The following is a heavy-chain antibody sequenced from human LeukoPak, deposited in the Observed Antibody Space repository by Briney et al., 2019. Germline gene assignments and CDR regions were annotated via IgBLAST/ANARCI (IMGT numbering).Heavy chain of an antibody. J-gene: IGHJ4*02. Sequence: GGSLRLSCAASGFTFSTYAMHWVRQAPGKGLEWVAVISYDGCNENYADSVRGRFTISRDNSKNKLSLQMNSLRAEDTAVYYCARDMLLWFGELSGTPDYWGQGTLVTVSS. CDR3: ARDMLLWFGELSGTPDY. V-gene: IGHV3-30-3*01. D-gene: IGHD3-10*01. CDR2: ISYDGCNE. CDR1: GFTFSTYA.